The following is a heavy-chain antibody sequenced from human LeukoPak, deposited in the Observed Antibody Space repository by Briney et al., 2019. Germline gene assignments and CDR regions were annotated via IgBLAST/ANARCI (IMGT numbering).Heavy chain of an antibody. J-gene: IGHJ5*02. V-gene: IGHV4-39*07. D-gene: IGHD2-2*01. CDR2: IYYSGSA. CDR3: ARLVPAAMYWFDP. Sequence: SETLSLTCTVSGGSISSSSDYWVWIRQPPGKGLEWIGSIYYSGSASYNPSLKRRVIISVDTSRNQFSLKLTSVTAADTAVYYCARLVPAAMYWFDPWGQGTLVTVSS. CDR1: GGSISSSSDY.